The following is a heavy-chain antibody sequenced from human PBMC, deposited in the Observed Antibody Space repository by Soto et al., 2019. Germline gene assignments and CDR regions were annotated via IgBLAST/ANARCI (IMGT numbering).Heavy chain of an antibody. Sequence: QVQLVESGGGLVKPGGSLRLSCAASGFTFSDYYMSWIRQAPGKGLEWVSYISSSGSTIYYADSVKGRFTISRDNAKNSLYLQMNSLRAEDTAVYYCARDGAVTDMAKTGYYYYYVDVWGEGTTVTVSS. CDR1: GFTFSDYY. V-gene: IGHV3-11*01. J-gene: IGHJ6*03. CDR2: ISSSGSTI. D-gene: IGHD5-18*01. CDR3: ARDGAVTDMAKTGYYYYYVDV.